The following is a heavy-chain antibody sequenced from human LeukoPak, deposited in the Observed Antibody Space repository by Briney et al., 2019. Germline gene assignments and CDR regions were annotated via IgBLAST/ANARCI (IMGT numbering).Heavy chain of an antibody. CDR3: ARDPFSGYRGDYYYYYGMDV. CDR2: IYYSGST. D-gene: IGHD3-22*01. V-gene: IGHV4-39*07. CDR1: GGSISSSSYY. Sequence: SETLSLTCTVSGGSISSSSYYWGWLRQPPGKGLEWIGSIYYSGSTYYNPSLKRRVTISVDTSKNQFSLKLSSVTAADKAVYYCARDPFSGYRGDYYYYYGMDVWGQGTTVTVSS. J-gene: IGHJ6*02.